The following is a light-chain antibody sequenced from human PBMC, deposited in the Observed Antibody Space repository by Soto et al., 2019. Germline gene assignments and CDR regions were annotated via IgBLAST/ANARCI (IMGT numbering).Light chain of an antibody. CDR1: SSDVGGYNY. Sequence: QSALTQPASVSGSPGQSITISCTGTSSDVGGYNYVSWYQQHPGKAPKLMIYGVTNRPSGVSNRFSGSKSANTASLTISGLQADDEEDYYCSSSTRSSTLSVVFGGGTKLTVL. CDR3: SSSTRSSTLSVV. J-gene: IGLJ2*01. V-gene: IGLV2-14*01. CDR2: GVT.